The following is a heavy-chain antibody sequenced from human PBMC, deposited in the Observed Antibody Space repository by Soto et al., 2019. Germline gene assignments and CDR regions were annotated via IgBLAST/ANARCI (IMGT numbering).Heavy chain of an antibody. Sequence: GGSLRLSCAASGFTFTSYIMNWVRQAPGKGLEWVSYISSSSSTIYYADSMKGRFTISRDHAKNSLYLQVNSLRDEDTAVYYCVRGGATIFDYWGRGTLVTVSS. CDR2: ISSSSSTI. V-gene: IGHV3-48*02. CDR3: VRGGATIFDY. CDR1: GFTFTSYI. J-gene: IGHJ4*02. D-gene: IGHD1-26*01.